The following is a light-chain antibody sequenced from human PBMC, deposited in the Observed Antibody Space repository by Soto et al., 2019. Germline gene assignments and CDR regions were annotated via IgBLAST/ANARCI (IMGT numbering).Light chain of an antibody. CDR1: QSLVYRDGNTY. J-gene: IGKJ1*01. CDR2: QVS. CDR3: IQFSHFPRT. Sequence: VLTQTPLSSPVTLGQPASISCRSSQSLVYRDGNTYLSWLQQRPGQPPRLLIYQVSNRFSGVPDRFSGSGAVTDFTLKISRVEAEDVGVYSCIQFSHFPRTFGQGTKVEIK. V-gene: IGKV2-24*01.